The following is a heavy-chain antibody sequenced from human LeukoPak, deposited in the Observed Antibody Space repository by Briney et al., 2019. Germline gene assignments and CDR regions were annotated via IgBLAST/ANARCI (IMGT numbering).Heavy chain of an antibody. CDR3: AKDTADIVVVPAAKYYYYGMDV. Sequence: GGSLRLSCAASGFTFSDYYMSWIRQAPGKGLEWVSYISSSGSTIYYADSVKGRFTISRDNSKNSLYQQMNSLRTEDTALYYCAKDTADIVVVPAAKYYYYGMDVWGQGTTVTVSS. CDR2: ISSSGSTI. J-gene: IGHJ6*02. V-gene: IGHV3-11*01. D-gene: IGHD2-2*01. CDR1: GFTFSDYY.